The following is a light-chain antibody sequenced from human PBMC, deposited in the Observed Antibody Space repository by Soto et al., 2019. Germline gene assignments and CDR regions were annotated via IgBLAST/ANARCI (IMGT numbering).Light chain of an antibody. CDR2: GAS. V-gene: IGKV3-20*01. CDR3: QQYDNLPMYT. CDR1: QSVSSSY. Sequence: EIVLTQSPGTLSLSPGERATLSCRASQSVSSSYLAWYQQKPGQAPRLLIYGASSRATGIPDRFSGSGSGTDFTLTISRLEPEDIATYYCQQYDNLPMYTFGQGTKLEIK. J-gene: IGKJ2*01.